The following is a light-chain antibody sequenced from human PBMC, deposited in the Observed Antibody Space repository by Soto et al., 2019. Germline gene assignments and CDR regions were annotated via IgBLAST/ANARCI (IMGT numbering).Light chain of an antibody. V-gene: IGKV3-11*01. Sequence: EIVLTQSPATLSLSPGARATLSCRASESVSSNLAWYQQKPGQAPRLLIYDASNRATGIPARFSGSGSATDFTLTIGSLESGDSAVYYCQQRSNWPLTFGGGTKVEI. CDR1: ESVSSN. CDR3: QQRSNWPLT. CDR2: DAS. J-gene: IGKJ4*01.